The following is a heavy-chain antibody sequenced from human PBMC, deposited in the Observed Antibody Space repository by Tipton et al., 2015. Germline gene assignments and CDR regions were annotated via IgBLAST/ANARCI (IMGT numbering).Heavy chain of an antibody. Sequence: SLRLSCEASGFTLSTYWMSWVRQTPGKGLEWVADTKQEGSETHYVDSVKGRFTISRDNAKNSLDLQMNSLRAEDTAVYYCVRDGPPDSPTSGFFQYWGQGTLVTVSS. CDR2: TKQEGSET. CDR1: GFTLSTYW. D-gene: IGHD2/OR15-2a*01. V-gene: IGHV3-7*01. CDR3: VRDGPPDSPTSGFFQY. J-gene: IGHJ1*01.